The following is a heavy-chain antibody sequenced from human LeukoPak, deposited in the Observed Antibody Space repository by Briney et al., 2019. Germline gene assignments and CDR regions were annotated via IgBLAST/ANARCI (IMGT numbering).Heavy chain of an antibody. J-gene: IGHJ4*02. CDR1: GFTFNSYT. D-gene: IGHD5-18*01. CDR2: ISGSGGST. Sequence: GRSLRLSCAASGFTFNSYTMHWVRQAPGKGLEWVSAISGSGGSTYYADSVKGRFTISRDNSKNTLYLQMNSLRAEDTAVYYCAKDWGIQLWLGFDYWGQGTLVTVSS. V-gene: IGHV3-23*01. CDR3: AKDWGIQLWLGFDY.